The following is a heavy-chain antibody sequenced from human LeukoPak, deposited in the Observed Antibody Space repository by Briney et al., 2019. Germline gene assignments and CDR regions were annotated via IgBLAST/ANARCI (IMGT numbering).Heavy chain of an antibody. Sequence: GGSLRLSCAASGFTVSSNYMSWVRQAPGKGLEWVSVIYSGGSTYYADSVKGRFTISRDNSKNMLYLQMNSLRAEDTAVYYCARELVRGADDAFDIWGQGTMVTVSS. CDR1: GFTVSSNY. D-gene: IGHD3-10*01. V-gene: IGHV3-66*01. J-gene: IGHJ3*02. CDR3: ARELVRGADDAFDI. CDR2: IYSGGST.